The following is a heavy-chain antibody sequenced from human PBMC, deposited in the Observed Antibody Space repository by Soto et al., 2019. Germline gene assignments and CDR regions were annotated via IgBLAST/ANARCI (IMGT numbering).Heavy chain of an antibody. CDR2: IWYDGSNK. D-gene: IGHD3-10*01. V-gene: IGHV3-33*01. J-gene: IGHJ4*02. CDR1: GFTFSSYG. Sequence: GGSLRLSCAASGFTFSSYGMHWVRQAPGKGLEWVAVIWYDGSNKYYADSVKGRFTISRDNSKNTLYLQMNSLRAEDTAVYYCARDSPYSSGSYGLDYWGQGTLVTVSS. CDR3: ARDSPYSSGSYGLDY.